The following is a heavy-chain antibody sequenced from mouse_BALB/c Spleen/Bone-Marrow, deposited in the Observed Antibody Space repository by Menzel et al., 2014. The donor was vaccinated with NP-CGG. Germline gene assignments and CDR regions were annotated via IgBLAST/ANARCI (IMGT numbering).Heavy chain of an antibody. J-gene: IGHJ3*01. CDR2: SRNRAKYYTT. CDR3: ARDVGYGNYFVY. CDR1: GFTFXDFY. D-gene: IGHD2-10*02. V-gene: IGHV7-1*02. Sequence: EVKLVESGGGLVQPGDSLRLSCATSGFTFXDFYVEWVRQPPGKRLEWIATSRNRAKYYTTEYSASVRGRFIVSRDTSQSVLYLQMNALRAEDTAIYYCARDVGYGNYFVYWGQGTLVTVSA.